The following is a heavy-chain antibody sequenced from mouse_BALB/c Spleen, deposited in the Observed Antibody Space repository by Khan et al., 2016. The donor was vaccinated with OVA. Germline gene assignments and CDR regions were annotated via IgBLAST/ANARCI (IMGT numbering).Heavy chain of an antibody. CDR3: ARRCYDYGRGALFAY. V-gene: IGHV2-2*02. CDR2: IWSAGST. Sequence: VQLKQSGPGLVQPSQSLSITCTVSGFSLDKYSVHWIRQSPGKGLEWLGVIWSAGSTDYNAAFISRLTITKDNSRSQVFFKVNSLQPNDTAIYYCARRCYDYGRGALFAYWGQGTLVTVSA. D-gene: IGHD2-4*01. J-gene: IGHJ3*01. CDR1: GFSLDKYS.